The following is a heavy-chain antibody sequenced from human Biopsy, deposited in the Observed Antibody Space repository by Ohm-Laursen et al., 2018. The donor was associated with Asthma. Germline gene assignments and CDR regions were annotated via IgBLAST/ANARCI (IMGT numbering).Heavy chain of an antibody. Sequence: SETLSLTCSLSSGSGGYMRSGNYYWGWIRQPPGKGLEWIGSIYYSGTTYYNPSLKSRVTVSADTSKNQFSQKLTFVTAADTAVYYCVRGSSSWHHGPFHYYYGLDVWGQGTTATVSS. D-gene: IGHD6-13*01. CDR2: IYYSGTT. CDR1: SGSGGYMRSGNYY. V-gene: IGHV4-39*01. CDR3: VRGSSSWHHGPFHYYYGLDV. J-gene: IGHJ6*02.